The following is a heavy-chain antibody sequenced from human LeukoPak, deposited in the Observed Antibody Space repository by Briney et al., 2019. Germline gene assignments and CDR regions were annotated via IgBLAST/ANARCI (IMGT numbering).Heavy chain of an antibody. V-gene: IGHV3-73*01. J-gene: IGHJ5*02. D-gene: IGHD1-26*01. CDR2: IDKKDNFYAT. CDR1: GFTFSGSA. Sequence: PGGSLRLSCAASGFTFSGSAIHWVRXSSGKXLEWVGHIDKKDNFYATTSAASVTGRFTISRDDSKNTAYLQMNSLKTEDTALYYCTRDSGTYNWLDPWGQGTLVTVSS. CDR3: TRDSGTYNWLDP.